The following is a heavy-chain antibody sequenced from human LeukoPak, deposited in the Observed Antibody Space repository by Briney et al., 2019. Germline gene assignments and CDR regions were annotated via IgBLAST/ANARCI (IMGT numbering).Heavy chain of an antibody. CDR2: IRPSGDNT. J-gene: IGHJ5*02. CDR3: ARVAGWHWFDP. CDR1: GFTFSSYD. Sequence: GGSLRLSCAASGFTFSSYDMTWVRQAPGRGLEWVSSIRPSGDNTYYGDSVKGRFTISRDNSKNTVYLQMNNMRVDDTAAYYCARVAGWHWFDPWGQGTLVTVSS. D-gene: IGHD6-19*01. V-gene: IGHV3-23*01.